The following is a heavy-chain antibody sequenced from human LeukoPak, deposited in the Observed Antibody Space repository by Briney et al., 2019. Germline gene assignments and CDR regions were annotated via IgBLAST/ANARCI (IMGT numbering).Heavy chain of an antibody. CDR2: IRPNGEHT. V-gene: IGHV3-23*01. CDR3: ARDWLDDTGYPDF. CDR1: GFSLASYA. D-gene: IGHD3-9*01. J-gene: IGHJ4*02. Sequence: GGSLRLSCAASGFSLASYAMGWVRQAPRMGLDWVSSIRPNGEHTYYAASFKGRFTLPRDNSKHTLYVQMNCLRAEDTAVYYCARDWLDDTGYPDFWGQGTLVTVSS.